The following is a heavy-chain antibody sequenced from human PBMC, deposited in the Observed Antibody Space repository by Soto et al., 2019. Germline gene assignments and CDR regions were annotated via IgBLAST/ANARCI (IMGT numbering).Heavy chain of an antibody. V-gene: IGHV2-5*02. J-gene: IGHJ4*02. D-gene: IGHD2-21*01. CDR1: GFSLSTSGVG. CDR3: AAEGIALPHPNY. CDR2: IYWDDDK. Sequence: QITLKESGPTLVKPTQTLTLTCTFSGFSLSTSGVGVGWIRQPPGKALEWLALIYWDDDKRYSPSLKSRLTITKDTSKNQVVLTMTNMDPVDTATYYCAAEGIALPHPNYWGQGTLVTVSS.